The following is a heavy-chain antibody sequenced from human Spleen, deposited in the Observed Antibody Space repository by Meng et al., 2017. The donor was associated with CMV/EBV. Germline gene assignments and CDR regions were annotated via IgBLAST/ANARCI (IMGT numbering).Heavy chain of an antibody. CDR3: ARATYCSSTNCYDGVVWFDP. CDR2: IDPNSGGT. J-gene: IGHJ5*02. Sequence: ASVKVSCKASGYTFTGYYIHWVRQAPGQGLEWMGWIDPNSGGTNYAQKFQDRVTMTRDTSISTAYMELSSLRSEDTAVYYCARATYCSSTNCYDGVVWFDPWGQGTLVTVSS. CDR1: GYTFTGYY. D-gene: IGHD2-2*01. V-gene: IGHV1-2*02.